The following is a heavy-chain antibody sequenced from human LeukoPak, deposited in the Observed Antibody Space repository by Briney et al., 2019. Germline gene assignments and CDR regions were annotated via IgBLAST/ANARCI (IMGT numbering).Heavy chain of an antibody. Sequence: PGGSLRLSCAASGFTVSSNYMSWVRQAPGKGLEWVSVIYSGGSTYYADSVKGRFTISRDNSRNTLYLRMTSLRAEDTAVYYCARDFPPSGGSDVGFDYWGQGTLVTVSS. D-gene: IGHD1-26*01. CDR3: ARDFPPSGGSDVGFDY. CDR1: GFTVSSNY. CDR2: IYSGGST. J-gene: IGHJ4*02. V-gene: IGHV3-53*01.